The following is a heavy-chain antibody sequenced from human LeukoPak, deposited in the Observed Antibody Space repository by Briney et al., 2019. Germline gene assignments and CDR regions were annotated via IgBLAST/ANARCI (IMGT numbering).Heavy chain of an antibody. J-gene: IGHJ5*02. CDR3: ARVRLRATPNWFDP. Sequence: SQTLSLTCAISGDSVSSNSAAWNWIRQSPSRGLEWLGRTYYRSKWYNDYAVSVKSRITNNPDTSKNQFSLKLSSVTAADTAVYYCARVRLRATPNWFDPWGQGTLVTVSS. CDR1: GDSVSSNSAA. V-gene: IGHV6-1*01. CDR2: TYYRSKWYN. D-gene: IGHD4-17*01.